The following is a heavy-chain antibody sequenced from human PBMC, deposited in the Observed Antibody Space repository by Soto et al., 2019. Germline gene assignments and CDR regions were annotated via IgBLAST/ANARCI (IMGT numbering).Heavy chain of an antibody. Sequence: QVQLVQSGAEVKRPGSSVKVSCMASGDTFNFYSINWVRQAPGLGLEWMGRVNPILSMSNYAQRFQGRVTMTADKSTSTAYMELSGLRSEDTAIYYCATSYGSGYRAFDFWGQGALVTVSS. CDR3: ATSYGSGYRAFDF. CDR1: GDTFNFYS. D-gene: IGHD3-10*01. J-gene: IGHJ4*02. V-gene: IGHV1-69*04. CDR2: VNPILSMS.